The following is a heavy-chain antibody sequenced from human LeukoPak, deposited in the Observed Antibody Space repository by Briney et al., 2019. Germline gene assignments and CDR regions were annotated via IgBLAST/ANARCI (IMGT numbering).Heavy chain of an antibody. V-gene: IGHV3-23*01. CDR1: GLTFSSYA. CDR3: AKPLRFLKDYFDY. Sequence: GASLRLSCAASGLTFSSYAMSWVRQAPGKGLEWVSAISGSGGSTYYADSVKGRFTISRDNSKNTLYLQTNSLRAEDMAVYYCAKPLRFLKDYFDYWGQGTLVTVSS. D-gene: IGHD3-3*01. CDR2: ISGSGGST. J-gene: IGHJ4*02.